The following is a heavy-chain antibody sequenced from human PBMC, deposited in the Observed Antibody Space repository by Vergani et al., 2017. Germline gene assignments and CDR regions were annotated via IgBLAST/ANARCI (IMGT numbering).Heavy chain of an antibody. CDR3: ARGDSGSYDLDD. J-gene: IGHJ4*02. Sequence: VQLVESGGGVVQPGGSLRLSCAASGFTVSSNYMSWVRQAPGKGLEWVSVIYSGGSTYYADSVKGRFTISRDNSKNTLYLQMNSLRAEDTAVYYCARGDSGSYDLDDWGQGTLVTVSS. CDR2: IYSGGST. V-gene: IGHV3-53*01. CDR1: GFTVSSNY. D-gene: IGHD1-26*01.